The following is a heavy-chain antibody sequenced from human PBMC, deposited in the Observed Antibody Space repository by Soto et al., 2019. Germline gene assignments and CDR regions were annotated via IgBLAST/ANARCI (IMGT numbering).Heavy chain of an antibody. V-gene: IGHV3-13*01. D-gene: IGHD2-8*01. Sequence: EVHLVESGGGLVQPGGSLRLSCAASGFTFSTYDMHWVRQATGKGLEWVSAIGTVGDTYYLDSVKGRFTISRENAKHSFYLQVNSLRADDAAVYYCARGRSHQYESSPPPRFDPWGRGTLVTVAS. CDR1: GFTFSTYD. J-gene: IGHJ5*02. CDR3: ARGRSHQYESSPPPRFDP. CDR2: IGTVGDT.